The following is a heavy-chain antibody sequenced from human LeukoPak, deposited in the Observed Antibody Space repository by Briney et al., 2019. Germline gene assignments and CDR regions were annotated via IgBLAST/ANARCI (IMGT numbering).Heavy chain of an antibody. CDR3: AKSGCHSCYILRYYYYYMDV. CDR1: GFTFSSYG. J-gene: IGHJ6*03. Sequence: GGSLRFSCAASGFTFSSYGMHWIRQAPGKGLEWVAFIRYDGGNKYYADSVKGRFTISRDNSKNTLYLQMNSLRAEDTAVYYCAKSGCHSCYILRYYYYYMDVWGKGTTVTVSS. V-gene: IGHV3-30*02. D-gene: IGHD2-2*02. CDR2: IRYDGGNK.